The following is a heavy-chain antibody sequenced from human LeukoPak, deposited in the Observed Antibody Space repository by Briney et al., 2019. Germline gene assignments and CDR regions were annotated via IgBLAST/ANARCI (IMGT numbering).Heavy chain of an antibody. V-gene: IGHV1-18*01. CDR3: ARDREVRGVIIYYYYGMDV. Sequence: ASVKVSCKASGYTFTSYGISWVRQAPGQGLEWVGWISAYNGNTNYAQKLQGRVTMTTDTSTSTAYMELRSLRSDDTAVYYCARDREVRGVIIYYYYGMDVWGQGTTVTVSS. J-gene: IGHJ6*02. D-gene: IGHD3-10*01. CDR2: ISAYNGNT. CDR1: GYTFTSYG.